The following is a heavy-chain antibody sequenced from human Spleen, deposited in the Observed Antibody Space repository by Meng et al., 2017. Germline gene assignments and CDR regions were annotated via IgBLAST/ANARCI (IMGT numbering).Heavy chain of an antibody. CDR3: ARGPTTMAHDFDY. J-gene: IGHJ4*02. CDR1: GGSFGVYC. D-gene: IGHD4-11*01. Sequence: QLAHGGAGLLKPWVTLSLPCFVFGGSFGVYCWRWIRRPPGKGLELIGEINHSGSTIYNPSLESRAPISVDTSQNKLSLNLRFVTAADSAVYYCARGPTTMAHDFDYWGQGPLVTVSS. CDR2: INHSGST. V-gene: IGHV4-34*02.